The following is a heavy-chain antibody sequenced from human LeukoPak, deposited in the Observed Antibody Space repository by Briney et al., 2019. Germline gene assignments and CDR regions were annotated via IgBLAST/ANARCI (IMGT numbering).Heavy chain of an antibody. Sequence: GSVKVSSKASGYTFTSYGISWVRQAPGQGLEWMGWISSYNGNTNYAQKLQGRVTMTTDTTTSTAYMELRSLRSDDTAVYYCARLRVSEYYGSGSYYLFDYWGQGTLVTVSS. CDR2: ISSYNGNT. CDR3: ARLRVSEYYGSGSYYLFDY. J-gene: IGHJ4*02. CDR1: GYTFTSYG. D-gene: IGHD3-10*01. V-gene: IGHV1-18*01.